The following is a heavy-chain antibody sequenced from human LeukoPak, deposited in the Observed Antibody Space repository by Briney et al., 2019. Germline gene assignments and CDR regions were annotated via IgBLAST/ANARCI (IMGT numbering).Heavy chain of an antibody. CDR2: LYDSGST. CDR1: GGSISNYY. J-gene: IGHJ4*02. V-gene: IGHV4-59*01. Sequence: SETLSLTCTVSGGSISNYYWSWIRQPPGKGLEWIGYLYDSGSTNYNPSLKGRVTIPVDTSKNQFSLELNSVTAADTAVYYCATWGIAVAGTFDYWGQGTLVTVST. CDR3: ATWGIAVAGTFDY. D-gene: IGHD6-19*01.